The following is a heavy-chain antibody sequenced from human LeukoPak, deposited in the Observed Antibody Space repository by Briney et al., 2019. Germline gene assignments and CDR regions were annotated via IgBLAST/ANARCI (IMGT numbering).Heavy chain of an antibody. J-gene: IGHJ4*02. Sequence: GGSLRLSCAASGLTFSSYSMNWVSQAPGKELEWVANIKQDGREKYYVDSMKGRFTMSRDNAKNSLYLQMNSLRAEHTAVYYCARVQWELRGVGSYFEYWGQGALVTVSS. CDR1: GLTFSSYS. CDR2: IKQDGREK. D-gene: IGHD1-26*01. V-gene: IGHV3-7*01. CDR3: ARVQWELRGVGSYFEY.